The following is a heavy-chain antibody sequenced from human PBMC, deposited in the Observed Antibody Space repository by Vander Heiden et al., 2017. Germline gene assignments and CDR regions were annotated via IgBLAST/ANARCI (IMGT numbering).Heavy chain of an antibody. D-gene: IGHD7-27*01. V-gene: IGHV3-15*01. CDR2: IKSKTDGGTT. Sequence: VKPGGSLRLSCAASGFTFSNAWMSWVRQAPGKGLEWVGRIKSKTDGGTTDYAAPVKGRFTISRDDSKNTLYLQMNRMKTEDTAVYYCTTAWGYYGMDVWGQGTTVTVSS. CDR1: GFTFSNAW. CDR3: TTAWGYYGMDV. J-gene: IGHJ6*02.